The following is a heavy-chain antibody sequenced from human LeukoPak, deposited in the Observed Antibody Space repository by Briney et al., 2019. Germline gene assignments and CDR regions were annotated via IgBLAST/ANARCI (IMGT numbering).Heavy chain of an antibody. Sequence: PGGSLRLSCAASGFTFSSYGMHWVRQAPGKGLEWVAVIWYDGSNRYYADSVKGRFTISRDNSKNTLYLQMNSLRAEDTAVYYCARDSDYDFWSGYYTGMDVWGQGTTVTVSS. J-gene: IGHJ6*02. V-gene: IGHV3-33*01. CDR1: GFTFSSYG. CDR3: ARDSDYDFWSGYYTGMDV. D-gene: IGHD3-3*01. CDR2: IWYDGSNR.